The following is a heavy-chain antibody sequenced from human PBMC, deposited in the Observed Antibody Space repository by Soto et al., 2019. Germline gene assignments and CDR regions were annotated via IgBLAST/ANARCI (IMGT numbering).Heavy chain of an antibody. CDR1: GFTFSSYG. CDR3: ARGPHYDFWSGPPDPNYYYYGMDV. Sequence: GGSLRLSCAASGFTFSSYGMHWVRQAPGKGLEWVAVVWYGGSNKYYADSARGGFTISRDNSKNPLYLQMNSLRAEDTAVYYCARGPHYDFWSGPPDPNYYYYGMDVWGQGTTVTVSS. CDR2: VWYGGSNK. V-gene: IGHV3-33*01. D-gene: IGHD3-3*01. J-gene: IGHJ6*02.